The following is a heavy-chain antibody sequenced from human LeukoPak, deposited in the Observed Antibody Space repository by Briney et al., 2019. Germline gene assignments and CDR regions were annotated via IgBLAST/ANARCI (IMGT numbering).Heavy chain of an antibody. CDR3: AKLGEDLAVGVAGYWFDP. CDR2: IYPDDSST. D-gene: IGHD2-15*01. J-gene: IGHJ5*02. CDR1: GYGFATHW. V-gene: IGHV5-51*01. Sequence: GESLKISCKGSGYGFATHWIAWVRQMPGKGLEWMGIIYPDDSSTRYSPSFQGQVTFSADKSINTAYLQWSGLKASDTAMYYCAKLGEDLAVGVAGYWFDPWAREPWSPSPQ.